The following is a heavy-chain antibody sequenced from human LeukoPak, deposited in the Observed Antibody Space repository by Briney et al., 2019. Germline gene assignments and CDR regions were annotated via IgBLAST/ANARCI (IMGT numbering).Heavy chain of an antibody. CDR2: IRYDGSNK. CDR3: AKDSNSVNYYDSSGFDY. V-gene: IGHV3-30*02. CDR1: GFTFSSYG. D-gene: IGHD3-22*01. J-gene: IGHJ4*02. Sequence: GGSLRLSCAASGFTFSSYGMHWVRQAPGKGLEWVAFIRYDGSNKYYADSVKGRFTISRDNSKNTLYLQMNSLRAEDTAVYYCAKDSNSVNYYDSSGFDYWGQGTLVTVSS.